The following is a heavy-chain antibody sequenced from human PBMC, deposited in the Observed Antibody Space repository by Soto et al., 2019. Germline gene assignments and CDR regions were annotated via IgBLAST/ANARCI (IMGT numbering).Heavy chain of an antibody. D-gene: IGHD1-26*01. Sequence: SVKVSCKASGGTFSSYAISWVRQAPGQGLEWMGGIIPIFGTANYAQKFQGRVTITADESTSTAYMELSSLRSEDTAVYYCARDRPTHFVGALARDYYFDYCGQRTLVTVSS. CDR1: GGTFSSYA. J-gene: IGHJ4*02. V-gene: IGHV1-69*13. CDR2: IIPIFGTA. CDR3: ARDRPTHFVGALARDYYFDY.